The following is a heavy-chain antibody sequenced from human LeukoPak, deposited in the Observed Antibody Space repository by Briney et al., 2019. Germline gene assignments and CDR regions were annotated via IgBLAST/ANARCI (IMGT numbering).Heavy chain of an antibody. CDR1: GYTFTSYG. CDR2: ISAYNGNT. J-gene: IGHJ6*02. V-gene: IGHV1-18*01. D-gene: IGHD6-13*01. CDR3: ATHVAAAGTYYYYGMDV. Sequence: ASVKVSCKASGYTFTSYGISWVRQAPGQGLEWTGWISAYNGNTNYAQKLQGRVTKTTDTSTSTAYMELRSLRSDDTAVYYCATHVAAAGTYYYYGMDVWGQGTTVTVSS.